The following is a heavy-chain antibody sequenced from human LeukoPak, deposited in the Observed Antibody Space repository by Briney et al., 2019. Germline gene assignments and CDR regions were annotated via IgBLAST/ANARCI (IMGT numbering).Heavy chain of an antibody. CDR3: ARGGYSSGWWEAYGMDV. D-gene: IGHD6-19*01. Sequence: GGSLRLSCAASGFTFSSYAMHWVRQTPGKGLEWVAVISYDGSSKYYADSVKGRFTISRDNSKNTLYLQMNSLRAEDTAVYYCARGGYSSGWWEAYGMDVWGQGTTVTVSS. J-gene: IGHJ6*02. CDR1: GFTFSSYA. V-gene: IGHV3-30-3*01. CDR2: ISYDGSSK.